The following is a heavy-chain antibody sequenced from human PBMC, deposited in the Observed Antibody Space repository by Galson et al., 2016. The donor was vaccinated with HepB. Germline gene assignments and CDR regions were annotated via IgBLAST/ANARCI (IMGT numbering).Heavy chain of an antibody. CDR3: AKDTSVTTSGSFDL. CDR2: ISFDGGDK. Sequence: SLRLSCAASGFTFSTYGMHWVRQAPGKGLEWVAIISFDGGDKDYADSVKGRFTISRDNSKNTMYLQMNSLRAEDTALYYCAKDTSVTTSGSFDLWGRGTLVTVSS. D-gene: IGHD4-17*01. CDR1: GFTFSTYG. J-gene: IGHJ2*01. V-gene: IGHV3-30*18.